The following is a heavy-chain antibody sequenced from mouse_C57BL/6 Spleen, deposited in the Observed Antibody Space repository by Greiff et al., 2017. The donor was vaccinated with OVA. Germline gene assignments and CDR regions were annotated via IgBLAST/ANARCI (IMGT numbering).Heavy chain of an antibody. D-gene: IGHD4-1*01. CDR1: GYTFTSYW. Sequence: QVQLQQPGAELVKPGASVKLSCKASGYTFTSYWMHWVTQRPGQGLEWIGMIHPNSGSTNYNEKFKSKATLTVDKSSSTAYMQLSSLTSEDSAVYYCARSGTSIWYAMDYWGQGTSVTVSS. CDR3: ARSGTSIWYAMDY. V-gene: IGHV1-64*01. CDR2: IHPNSGST. J-gene: IGHJ4*01.